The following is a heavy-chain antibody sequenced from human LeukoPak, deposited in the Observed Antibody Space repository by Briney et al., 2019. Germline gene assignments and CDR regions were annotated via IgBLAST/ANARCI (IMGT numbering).Heavy chain of an antibody. Sequence: PSETLSLTCTVSGGSISSGSYYWSWIRQPPGKGLEWIGYIYYSGSTNYNPSLKSRVTISVDTSKNHFSLKLSSVTAADTAVYYCARAQCDWGRGANCDIEGNNYFDYWGQGTLVTVSS. V-gene: IGHV4-61*03. J-gene: IGHJ4*02. CDR1: GGSISSGSYY. CDR3: ARAQCDWGRGANCDIEGNNYFDY. CDR2: IYYSGST. D-gene: IGHD4/OR15-4a*01.